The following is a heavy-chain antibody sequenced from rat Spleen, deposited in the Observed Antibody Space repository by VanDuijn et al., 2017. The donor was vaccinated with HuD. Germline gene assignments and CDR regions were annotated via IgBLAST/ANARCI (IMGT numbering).Heavy chain of an antibody. J-gene: IGHJ2*01. V-gene: IGHV5-29*01. D-gene: IGHD5-1*01. CDR2: ISYDGSNT. CDR1: GFTFSDYF. Sequence: EVQLVESDGGLVQPGRSLKLSCAASGFTFSDYFMAWVRQVPTKGLEWVATISYDGSNTYSRDSVKGRFTISRDNAKSTLYLQMDSLRSEDTATYYCARHSNWGFDYWGQGVMVTVSS. CDR3: ARHSNWGFDY.